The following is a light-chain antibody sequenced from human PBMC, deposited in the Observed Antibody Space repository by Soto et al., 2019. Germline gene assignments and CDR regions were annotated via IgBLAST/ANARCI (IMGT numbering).Light chain of an antibody. CDR3: QQYNNWPPWT. CDR2: GAS. V-gene: IGKV3-15*01. Sequence: EIVMTQSPATLSVSPGERATLSCRASQSVSTSLAWYQQKPGQAPRLLIYGASTRATGIPARFSGSGSGTXXXXXXSXLXSEDFAVYYCQQYNNWPPWTFGQGTKVDI. CDR1: QSVSTS. J-gene: IGKJ1*01.